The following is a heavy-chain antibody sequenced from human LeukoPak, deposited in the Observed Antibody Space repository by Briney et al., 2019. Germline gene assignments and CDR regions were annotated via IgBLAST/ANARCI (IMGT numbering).Heavy chain of an antibody. V-gene: IGHV4-39*01. CDR2: IYYSGST. CDR1: GGSISSSSYY. CDR3: ASVAPLYSSGFFD. J-gene: IGHJ4*02. D-gene: IGHD6-19*01. Sequence: SETLSLTCTVSGGSISSSSYYWGWIRQPPGKGLEWIGSIYYSGSTYYNPSLKSRVTISVDTSKNQFSLKLSSMTAADTAVYYCASVAPLYSSGFFDWGQGTLVTVSS.